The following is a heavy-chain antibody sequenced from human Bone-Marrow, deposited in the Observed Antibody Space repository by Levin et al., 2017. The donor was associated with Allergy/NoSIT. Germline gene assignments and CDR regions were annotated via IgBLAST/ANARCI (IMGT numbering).Heavy chain of an antibody. V-gene: IGHV1-69*02. CDR2: IIPILGIT. Sequence: PVASVKVSCKASRGTFSSYTITWVRQAPGQGLEWMGRIIPILGITNYAQKFQGRLTITADKSTNIAYMELSSLRYDDTAFYYCARGPRHSGSDDWGPGTLVTVSS. D-gene: IGHD1-26*01. J-gene: IGHJ4*02. CDR1: RGTFSSYT. CDR3: ARGPRHSGSDD.